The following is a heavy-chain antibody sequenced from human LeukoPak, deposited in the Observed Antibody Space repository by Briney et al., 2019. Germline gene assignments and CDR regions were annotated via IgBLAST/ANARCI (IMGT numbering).Heavy chain of an antibody. V-gene: IGHV3-23*01. D-gene: IGHD3-22*01. CDR1: GFTFSTYA. CDR2: ISAGGATT. CDR3: AKTYYDTTYFDY. J-gene: IGHJ4*02. Sequence: GGSLRLSCGASGFTFSTYAMSWVRQAPGKGLEWVSAISAGGATTYYADSVKGRFTISRDNSKDTVYLQMNSLRAEDTAVYYCAKTYYDTTYFDYWGQGTLVTASS.